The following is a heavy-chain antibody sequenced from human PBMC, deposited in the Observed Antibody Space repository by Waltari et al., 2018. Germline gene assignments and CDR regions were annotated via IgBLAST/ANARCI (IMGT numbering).Heavy chain of an antibody. CDR2: ISSSSSYI. CDR1: GFTFSSHS. V-gene: IGHV3-21*01. D-gene: IGHD1-7*01. CDR3: ARARITGTTLDYYYMDV. Sequence: EVQLVESGGGLVKPGGSLRLSCAASGFTFSSHSMNWVRQATGTGLEWVSSISSSSSYIYYADSVKGRFTISRDNAKNSLYLQMNSLRAEDTAVYYCARARITGTTLDYYYMDVWGKGTTVTVSS. J-gene: IGHJ6*03.